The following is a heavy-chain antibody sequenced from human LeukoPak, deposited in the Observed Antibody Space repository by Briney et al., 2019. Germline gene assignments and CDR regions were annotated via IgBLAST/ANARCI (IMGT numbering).Heavy chain of an antibody. Sequence: SGPTLVNPTQTLTLTCTFSGFSLSTSGMCVSWIRQPPGKALEWLARIDWDEDKYYSTSLKTRLTISKDTSKNQVVLTMTNMDPVDTATYYCARTTQLAAAGDYWGQGTLVTVSS. CDR1: GFSLSTSGMC. D-gene: IGHD6-13*01. V-gene: IGHV2-70*11. J-gene: IGHJ4*02. CDR2: IDWDEDK. CDR3: ARTTQLAAAGDY.